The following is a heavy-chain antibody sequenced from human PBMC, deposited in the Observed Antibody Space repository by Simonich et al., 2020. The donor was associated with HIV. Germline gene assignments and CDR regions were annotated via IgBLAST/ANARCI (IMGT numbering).Heavy chain of an antibody. J-gene: IGHJ3*02. CDR1: GGSISSYY. CDR3: ARVLQFLYAFDI. V-gene: IGHV4-59*08. Sequence: QVQLQESGPGLVKPSETLSLTCTVSGGSISSYYWSWIRQPPGKGLEWIGSIYHSGSTYYNPSLKSRVTISVDTSKNQFSLKLSSVTAADTAVYYCARVLQFLYAFDIWGQGTMVTVSS. D-gene: IGHD3-3*01. CDR2: IYHSGST.